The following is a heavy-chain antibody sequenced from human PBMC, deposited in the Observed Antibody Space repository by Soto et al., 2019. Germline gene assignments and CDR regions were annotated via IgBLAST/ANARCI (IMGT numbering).Heavy chain of an antibody. J-gene: IGHJ5*02. V-gene: IGHV1-8*02. Sequence: ASVKVSCKASGYTFTNNDVSWVRQATGQGLEWMGWMNPGSGDTGYAQKFQGRVTMTRDISIATAYMELNSLTSEDTAIYYCARMESFGSLNWFDPWGQETLVTAPQ. CDR2: MNPGSGDT. CDR1: GYTFTNND. D-gene: IGHD5-18*01. CDR3: ARMESFGSLNWFDP.